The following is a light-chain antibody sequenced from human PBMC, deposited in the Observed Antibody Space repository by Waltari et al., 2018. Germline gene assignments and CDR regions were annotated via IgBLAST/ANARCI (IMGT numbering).Light chain of an antibody. CDR3: SSYTNDNKV. CDR2: DVT. J-gene: IGLJ2*01. Sequence: QSALTQPASVSGSPGQSITISCTGTSGNIRRNTYVPCHQHHPGKAPELVIYDVTNRPSGVSNLFSGSKSGNTASLTISGLQTEDEADYYCSSYTNDNKVFGGGTKVTVL. V-gene: IGLV2-14*03. CDR1: SGNIRRNTY.